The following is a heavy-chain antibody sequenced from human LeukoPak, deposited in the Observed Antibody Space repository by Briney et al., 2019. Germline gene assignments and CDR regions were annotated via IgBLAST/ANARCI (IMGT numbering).Heavy chain of an antibody. J-gene: IGHJ4*02. D-gene: IGHD6-13*01. CDR1: GGSISSYY. V-gene: IGHV4-59*01. CDR3: ARGRSSSWYSNPIDY. CDR2: IYYSGST. Sequence: PSETLSLTCTVSGGSISSYYWSWIRQPPGKGLERIGYIYYSGSTNYNPSLKSRVTISVDTSKNQFSLKLSSVTAADTAVYYCARGRSSSWYSNPIDYWGQGTLVTVSS.